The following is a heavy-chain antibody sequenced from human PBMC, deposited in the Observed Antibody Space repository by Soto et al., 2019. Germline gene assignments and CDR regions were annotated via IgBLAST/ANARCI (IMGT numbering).Heavy chain of an antibody. CDR3: AKNGRASAMYNWFNP. J-gene: IGHJ5*02. CDR1: GFTFSSYA. CDR2: ISGSGGTT. V-gene: IGHV3-23*01. Sequence: EVPLLESGGGLVQPGGSLRLSCTGSGFTFSSYAMNWVPQAPGKGLECVSTISGSGGTTYYADSVKGRFTISRDNSKNTLYLQMSSLRADDTAVYYCAKNGRASAMYNWFNPWGQGTLVTVSS. D-gene: IGHD5-18*01.